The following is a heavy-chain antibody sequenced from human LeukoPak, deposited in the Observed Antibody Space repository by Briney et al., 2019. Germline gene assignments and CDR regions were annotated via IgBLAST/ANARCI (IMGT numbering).Heavy chain of an antibody. V-gene: IGHV1-3*01. CDR3: ARDGVAVAGTRTPHY. Sequence: GASVKVSCKASGYTFTSYAMHWVRQAPGQRLERMGWINAGNGNTKYSQKFQGRVTITRDTSASTAYMELSSLGSEDTAVYYCARDGVAVAGTRTPHYWGQGTLVTVSS. CDR1: GYTFTSYA. CDR2: INAGNGNT. D-gene: IGHD6-19*01. J-gene: IGHJ4*02.